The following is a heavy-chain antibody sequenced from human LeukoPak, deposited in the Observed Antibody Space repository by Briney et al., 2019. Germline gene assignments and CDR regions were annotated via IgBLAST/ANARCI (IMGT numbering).Heavy chain of an antibody. CDR1: GGSISSYY. D-gene: IGHD3-10*01. CDR2: IYYSGST. J-gene: IGHJ4*02. Sequence: SETLSLTCTVSGGSISSYYWSWIRQPPGKGLEWIGYIYYSGSTNYNPSLKSRVTISVDTSKNQFSLKPSSVTAADTAVYYCARVGTYGSGSYLSWLDYWGQGTLVTASS. V-gene: IGHV4-59*01. CDR3: ARVGTYGSGSYLSWLDY.